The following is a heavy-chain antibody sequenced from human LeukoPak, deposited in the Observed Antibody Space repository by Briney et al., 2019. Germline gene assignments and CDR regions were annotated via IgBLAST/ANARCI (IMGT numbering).Heavy chain of an antibody. CDR3: ARQKYSSSWYDDY. J-gene: IGHJ4*02. CDR1: GGSISSSSYY. V-gene: IGHV4-39*01. CDR2: IYYSGST. Sequence: MSSETLSLTCTVSGGSISSSSYYWGWIRQPPGKGLEWIGSIYYSGSTYYSPSLKSRVTISVDTSKNQFSLKLSSVTAADTAVYYCARQKYSSSWYDDYWGQGTLVTVSS. D-gene: IGHD6-13*01.